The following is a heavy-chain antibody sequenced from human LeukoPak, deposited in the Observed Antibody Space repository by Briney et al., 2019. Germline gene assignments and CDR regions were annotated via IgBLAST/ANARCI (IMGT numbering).Heavy chain of an antibody. J-gene: IGHJ4*02. CDR3: ARGPYDSSGYFDY. CDR2: INPNSGGT. V-gene: IGHV1-2*04. CDR1: GYTFTGYY. D-gene: IGHD3-22*01. Sequence: ASVKVSCKASGYTFTGYYMHWVRQAPGQGLEWMGRINPNSGGTNYAQKFQGWVTMTRDTSISTAYMELSRLRSDDTAVYYCARGPYDSSGYFDYWGQGTLVTVSS.